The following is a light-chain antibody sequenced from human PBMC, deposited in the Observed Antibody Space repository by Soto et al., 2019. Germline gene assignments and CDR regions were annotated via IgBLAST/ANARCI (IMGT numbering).Light chain of an antibody. CDR3: QQYGSSPWT. J-gene: IGKJ1*01. Sequence: EIVLTQSPGTLSMSPGERATLSCRASQSVTGSQLAWYQQKPGQAPRLLIYGASSRATGIPDRFSGSGSGTDFTLTISRLEPEDVAMYYCQQYGSSPWTFGQGTKVEIK. V-gene: IGKV3-20*01. CDR2: GAS. CDR1: QSVTGSQ.